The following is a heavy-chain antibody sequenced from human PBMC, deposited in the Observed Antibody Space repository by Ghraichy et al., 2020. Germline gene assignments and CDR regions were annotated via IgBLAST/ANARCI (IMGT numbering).Heavy chain of an antibody. V-gene: IGHV3-30-3*01. D-gene: IGHD6-13*01. CDR1: GFTFSSYA. CDR3: ARDRPGDSSSWYFNAFDI. Sequence: GESLNISCAASGFTFSSYAMHWVRQAPDKGLEWVAVISYDGSNKYYADSVKGRFTISRDNSKNTLYLQMNSLRAEDTAVYYCARDRPGDSSSWYFNAFDIWGQGTMVTVSS. CDR2: ISYDGSNK. J-gene: IGHJ3*02.